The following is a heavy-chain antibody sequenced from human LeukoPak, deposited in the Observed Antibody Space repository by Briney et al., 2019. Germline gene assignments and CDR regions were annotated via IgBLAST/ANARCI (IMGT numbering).Heavy chain of an antibody. CDR3: AKSTEGHDYGDYGGVDGGAYFDY. V-gene: IGHV3-23*01. Sequence: GGSLRLSCAASGFTFIIYAMTWVRQAPGKGLEWVSTISGSGGSAYYADSVKGRFTISRDTSKNTLYLQMNSLRAEDTAVYYCAKSTEGHDYGDYGGVDGGAYFDYWGQGTLVTVSS. D-gene: IGHD4-17*01. CDR1: GFTFIIYA. CDR2: ISGSGGSA. J-gene: IGHJ4*02.